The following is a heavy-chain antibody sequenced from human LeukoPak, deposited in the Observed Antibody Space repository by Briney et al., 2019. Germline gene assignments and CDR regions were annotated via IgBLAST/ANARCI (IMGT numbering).Heavy chain of an antibody. CDR2: LEKAGGGK. Sequence: GGSLRLSCAASVSTLSTHWMSWFRQSPGKGLEWVASLEKAGGGKYYVDSVKGRFTISRDSAKNSVYLQMNSLRPEDTAVYYCARETRGAVGSYWGQGTLVTVSS. D-gene: IGHD6-19*01. CDR3: ARETRGAVGSY. CDR1: VSTLSTHW. V-gene: IGHV3-7*05. J-gene: IGHJ4*02.